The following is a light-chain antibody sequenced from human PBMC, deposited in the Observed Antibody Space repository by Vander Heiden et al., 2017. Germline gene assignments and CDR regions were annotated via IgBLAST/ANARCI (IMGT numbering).Light chain of an antibody. CDR2: WAS. CDR3: QQYDSTPLT. V-gene: IGKV4-1*01. Sequence: DIVVTQSTDSLAVSLGAGATINCKSSQSVLYSSNNKNYLAWYQQKPGQPPKLLIYWASTRESGVPDRFSGSGSGTDFTLTISSLQAEDVAVYYCQQYDSTPLTFGGGTKVEIK. J-gene: IGKJ4*01. CDR1: QSVLYSSNNKNY.